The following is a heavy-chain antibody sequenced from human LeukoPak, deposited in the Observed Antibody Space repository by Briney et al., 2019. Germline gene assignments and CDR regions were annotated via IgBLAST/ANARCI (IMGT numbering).Heavy chain of an antibody. CDR3: AKDIFTMVRGVVDY. CDR1: GFTFSSYW. V-gene: IGHV3-9*01. Sequence: GGSLRLSCAASGFTFSSYWMHWVRQAPGKGLEWVSGISWNSGSIGYADSVKGRFTISRDNAKNSLYLQMNSLRAEDTALYYCAKDIFTMVRGVVDYWGQGTLVTVSS. J-gene: IGHJ4*02. CDR2: ISWNSGSI. D-gene: IGHD3-10*01.